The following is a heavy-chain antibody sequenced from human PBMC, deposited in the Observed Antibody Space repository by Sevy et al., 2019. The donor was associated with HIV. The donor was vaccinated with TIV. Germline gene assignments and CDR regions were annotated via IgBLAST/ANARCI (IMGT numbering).Heavy chain of an antibody. CDR2: IQYDGSNK. V-gene: IGHV3-30*02. CDR3: VKEGGGEGGDH. J-gene: IGHJ4*02. CDR1: GFSYSSYG. Sequence: GGSLTLSCAASGFSYSSYGMHWVRHAPGKGLEWVAYIQYDGSNKDYADSVKGRFTISRDNSKNTLDLQMNSLRVEDTAVYYCVKEGGGEGGDHWGQGTLVTVSS. D-gene: IGHD2-21*01.